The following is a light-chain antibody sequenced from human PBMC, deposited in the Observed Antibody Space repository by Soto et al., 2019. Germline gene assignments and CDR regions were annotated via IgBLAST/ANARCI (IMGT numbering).Light chain of an antibody. V-gene: IGKV1-33*01. Sequence: DIPMTQSPSSLSASVGDRVTITCQASQDITTSLNWYQQKPGKTPKVLIYDASILETGVPSRFSGSGSGTDFTFTISSLQPEDVATYYCQQYDNLPLTFGPGTTVDIE. CDR3: QQYDNLPLT. CDR1: QDITTS. J-gene: IGKJ3*01. CDR2: DAS.